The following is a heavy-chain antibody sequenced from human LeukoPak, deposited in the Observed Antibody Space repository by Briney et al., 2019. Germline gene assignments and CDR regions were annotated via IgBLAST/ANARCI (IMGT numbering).Heavy chain of an antibody. J-gene: IGHJ4*02. Sequence: RSGESLKISCKGSGYSFTSYWIGWVRQMPGKGLEWMGIIYPGDSDTRYSPSFQGQVTISADKSISTAYLQWSSLKASDTAMYYCAIAGYYDFWSGPRVDGGYFDYWGQGTLVTVSS. D-gene: IGHD3-3*01. V-gene: IGHV5-51*01. CDR2: IYPGDSDT. CDR3: AIAGYYDFWSGPRVDGGYFDY. CDR1: GYSFTSYW.